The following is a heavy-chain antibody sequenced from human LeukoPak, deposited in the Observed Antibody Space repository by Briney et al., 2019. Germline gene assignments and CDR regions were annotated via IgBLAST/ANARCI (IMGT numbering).Heavy chain of an antibody. V-gene: IGHV3-9*01. CDR1: GFTFDDYA. CDR3: AKENYYDSNRASTNFDY. Sequence: AGGSLRLSCAASGFTFDDYAMHWVRQAPGKGLEWVSGISWNSGSIGYADSVKGRFTISRDNAKNCLYLQMNSLRADDTALYFCAKENYYDSNRASTNFDYWGQGNLGTVSS. D-gene: IGHD3-22*01. CDR2: ISWNSGSI. J-gene: IGHJ4*02.